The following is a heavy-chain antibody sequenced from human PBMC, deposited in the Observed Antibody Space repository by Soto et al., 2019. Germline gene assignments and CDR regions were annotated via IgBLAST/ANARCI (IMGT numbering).Heavy chain of an antibody. J-gene: IGHJ4*02. CDR3: AKATRSSITMIVVVPDYFDY. CDR2: IYSGGTT. Sequence: GGSLRLSCAVSGFTVRANYMSWVRQAPGKGLEWVSVIYSGGTTYYADSVKGRFIISRDNSKNTLYLQMNSLRAEDTAVYYCAKATRSSITMIVVVPDYFDYWGQGTLVTVSS. V-gene: IGHV3-53*01. CDR1: GFTVRANY. D-gene: IGHD3-22*01.